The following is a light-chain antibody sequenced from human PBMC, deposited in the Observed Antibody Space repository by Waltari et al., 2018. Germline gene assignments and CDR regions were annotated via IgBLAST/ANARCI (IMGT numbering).Light chain of an antibody. CDR3: QQYDAVPPLT. CDR2: DVT. J-gene: IGKJ3*01. CDR1: QDIGNF. V-gene: IGKV1-33*01. Sequence: DIQMTQSPSSLSASVGDRVTITCQATQDIGNFLNWYQHKPGKAPKIMIRDVTNLEKGVPSRFSGTGSGTEFNVTISSLQPEDFATYFCQQYDAVPPLTFGPGTKVDIK.